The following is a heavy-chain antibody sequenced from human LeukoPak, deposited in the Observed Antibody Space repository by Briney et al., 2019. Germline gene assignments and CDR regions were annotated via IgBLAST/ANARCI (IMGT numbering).Heavy chain of an antibody. Sequence: PGGSLRLSCTISGFSFSNFGMHWVRQAPDKGLEWLAFIRHDGSNEYSADSVKGRFTISRDNSRSTLFLQMDNLRSEDTAIYYCARDLGIFGDFDYWGQGTLVIVSS. CDR3: ARDLGIFGDFDY. V-gene: IGHV3-30*02. CDR1: GFSFSNFG. J-gene: IGHJ4*02. D-gene: IGHD3-3*01. CDR2: IRHDGSNE.